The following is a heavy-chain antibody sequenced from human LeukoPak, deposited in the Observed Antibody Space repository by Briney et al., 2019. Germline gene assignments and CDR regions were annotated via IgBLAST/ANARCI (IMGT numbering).Heavy chain of an antibody. CDR3: VREGYDSSGYYLDS. CDR2: IHSSGST. V-gene: IGHV4-59*01. Sequence: KASETLSLTCTVSGGSINGYYWGWFRQPPGKGLEWFGWIHSSGSTEDNPSLKSRVTMSIDTSKNQISLKLYSVTAADTAVYYCVREGYDSSGYYLDSWGQGTLVTVSS. D-gene: IGHD3-22*01. CDR1: GGSINGYY. J-gene: IGHJ4*02.